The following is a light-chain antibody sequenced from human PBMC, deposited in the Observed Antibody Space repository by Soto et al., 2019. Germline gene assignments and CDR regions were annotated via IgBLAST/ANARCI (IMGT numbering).Light chain of an antibody. J-gene: IGLJ1*01. CDR3: SSYTSSSTLLYV. V-gene: IGLV2-14*01. Sequence: QSALTQPASVSGSHGQSSTISCTGTSRDVGGYHYVSWYQQHPGKAPKLMISDVSNRPSGVSNRVSGSKSGNTASLTISGLQAEDEADYYCSSYTSSSTLLYVFGTGTKLTVL. CDR2: DVS. CDR1: SRDVGGYHY.